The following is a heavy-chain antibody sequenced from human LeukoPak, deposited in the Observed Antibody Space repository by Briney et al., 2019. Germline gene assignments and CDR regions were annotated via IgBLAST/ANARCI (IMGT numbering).Heavy chain of an antibody. D-gene: IGHD3-10*01. CDR2: IKQDGSEK. CDR1: GFTFSSYW. Sequence: GGSLRLSCAASGFTFSSYWMSWVRQAPGKGLEWVANIKQDGSEKYYVDSVKGRFTISRDNAKNSLYLQMNSLRAEDTAVYYCARDLGIDYGSVDNWGQGTLVTVSS. J-gene: IGHJ4*02. V-gene: IGHV3-7*01. CDR3: ARDLGIDYGSVDN.